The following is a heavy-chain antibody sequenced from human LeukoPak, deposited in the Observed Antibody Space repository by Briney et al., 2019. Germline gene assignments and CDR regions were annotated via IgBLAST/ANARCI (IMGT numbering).Heavy chain of an antibody. V-gene: IGHV3-30*04. J-gene: IGHJ4*02. CDR3: ARAFSVETPDY. CDR1: GFTFITYA. Sequence: GRSLRLSCAASGFTFITYAMHWVRQAPAKGLEWVSVISYDGSNQYYADSVKGRFTISRDNSKNTLYLQMNSLRTEDTALYYCARAFSVETPDYWGQGTLVTISS. CDR2: ISYDGSNQ.